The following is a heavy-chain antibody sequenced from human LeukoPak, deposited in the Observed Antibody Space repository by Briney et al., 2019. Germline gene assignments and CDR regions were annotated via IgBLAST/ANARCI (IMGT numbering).Heavy chain of an antibody. CDR3: PRAVYSGSYRLDY. Sequence: QTSETLSLTCAVYGGSFSGYYWSWIRQPPGKGLEWIGEINHSGSTNYNPSLKSRVTISVDTSKNQFSLKLSSVTAADTAVYYCPRAVYSGSYRLDYWGQGTLVTVSS. D-gene: IGHD1-26*01. V-gene: IGHV4-34*01. J-gene: IGHJ4*02. CDR1: GGSFSGYY. CDR2: INHSGST.